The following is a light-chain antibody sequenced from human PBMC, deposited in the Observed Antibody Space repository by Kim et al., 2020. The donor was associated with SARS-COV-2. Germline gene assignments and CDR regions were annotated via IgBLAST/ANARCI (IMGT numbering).Light chain of an antibody. CDR3: SSYTSSSTPDV. CDR2: DVN. J-gene: IGLJ1*01. Sequence: ITSTSKGTSSEVGGYNYVSWYQQHTRKAPKLMIYDVNKRPSGVSNRFSGSKSGNTASLTISGLQAEDEADYYCSSYTSSSTPDVFGTGTKVTVL. V-gene: IGLV2-14*03. CDR1: SSEVGGYNY.